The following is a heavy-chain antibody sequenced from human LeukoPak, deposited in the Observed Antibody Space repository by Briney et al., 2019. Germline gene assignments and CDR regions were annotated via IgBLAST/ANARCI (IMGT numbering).Heavy chain of an antibody. V-gene: IGHV3-23*01. J-gene: IGHJ4*02. D-gene: IGHD3-22*01. Sequence: GGSLRLSCAASGFTFSSYALSWVRQTPGKGLEWVSAVSGSGDRTDYADSVKGRFTISRDNSKDTLFLQMNSLRAEDTAVYYCAKYYNESSGYLYYFDYWGQGTLVTVSS. CDR3: AKYYNESSGYLYYFDY. CDR1: GFTFSSYA. CDR2: VSGSGDRT.